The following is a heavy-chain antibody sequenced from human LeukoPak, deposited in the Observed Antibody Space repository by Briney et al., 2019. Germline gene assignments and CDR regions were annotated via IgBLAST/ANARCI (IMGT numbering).Heavy chain of an antibody. D-gene: IGHD2-15*01. CDR3: AKANRPDIVVVVAAR. Sequence: PGGSLRLSCAASGFTFDDYAMHWVRQAPGKGLEWVSGISWNSGSIGYADSVKGRFTISRDNAKNSLYLQMNSLRAEDTALYYCAKANRPDIVVVVAARWGQGTLVSVSS. CDR1: GFTFDDYA. V-gene: IGHV3-9*01. J-gene: IGHJ4*02. CDR2: ISWNSGSI.